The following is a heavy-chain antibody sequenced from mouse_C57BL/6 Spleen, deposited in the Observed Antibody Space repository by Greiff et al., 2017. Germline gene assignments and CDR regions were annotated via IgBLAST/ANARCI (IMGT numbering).Heavy chain of an antibody. V-gene: IGHV1-50*01. Sequence: VKLQQPGAELVKPGASVKLSCKASGYTFTSYWMQWVKQRPGQGLEWIGEIDPSDSYTNYNQRFKGKATLTVDTSSSTAYMQLSSLTSEVSAVYYCAREVLRYYFDYWNQGTTHTVSS. D-gene: IGHD1-1*01. CDR2: IDPSDSYT. CDR1: GYTFTSYW. J-gene: IGHJ2*01. CDR3: AREVLRYYFDY.